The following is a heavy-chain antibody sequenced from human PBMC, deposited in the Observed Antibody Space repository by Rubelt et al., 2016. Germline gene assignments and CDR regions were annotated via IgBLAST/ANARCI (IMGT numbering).Heavy chain of an antibody. CDR3: ARGTMVRGAPDV. V-gene: IGHV1-46*01. Sequence: QVQLVQSGAEVKKPGASVKVSCKASGYTFTSYYMHWVRQAPGQGLEWMGIINPSGGSTSYVQKCQGRGTMTRDTSTSTVYMELSSLRADDTAVYYCARGTMVRGAPDVWGQGTTVTVSS. CDR1: GYTFTSYY. CDR2: INPSGGST. J-gene: IGHJ6*02. D-gene: IGHD3-10*01.